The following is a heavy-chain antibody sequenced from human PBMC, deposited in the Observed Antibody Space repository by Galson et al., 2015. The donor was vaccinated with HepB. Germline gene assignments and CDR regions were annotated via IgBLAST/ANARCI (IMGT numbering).Heavy chain of an antibody. CDR1: EFKFDDYA. CDR3: TKAAIAMAPPYYMDV. Sequence: SLRLSCAASEFKFDDYAMHWVRQVPGKGLQWVSGISWDSRNIGYADSVKGRFTISRDNAKNSLYLQMNSLTTEDTALYYCTKAAIAMAPPYYMDVWDKGTTVTVSS. CDR2: ISWDSRNI. D-gene: IGHD6-19*01. V-gene: IGHV3-9*01. J-gene: IGHJ6*03.